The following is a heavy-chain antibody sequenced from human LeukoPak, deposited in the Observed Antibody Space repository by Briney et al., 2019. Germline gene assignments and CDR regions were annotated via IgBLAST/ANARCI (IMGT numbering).Heavy chain of an antibody. Sequence: ASVKVSCKASGGTFSSYAISWVRQAPGQGLEWMGGIIPIFGTANYAQKFQGRVTITTDESTSTAYMELSSLRSEDTAVYYCASSATLTTVTEAPFDYWGQGTLVTVSS. CDR3: ASSATLTTVTEAPFDY. J-gene: IGHJ4*02. CDR1: GGTFSSYA. CDR2: IIPIFGTA. V-gene: IGHV1-69*05. D-gene: IGHD4-17*01.